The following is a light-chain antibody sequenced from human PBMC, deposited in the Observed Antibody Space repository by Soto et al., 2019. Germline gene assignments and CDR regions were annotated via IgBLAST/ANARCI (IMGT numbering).Light chain of an antibody. Sequence: ESVLTQSPATLSLSPGERATLSCRASPSVSNSLAWYQHKPGQAPRPLFYDASNRATGVPTRFSGSGSGTDFTLTISSLEPEDFAVYYCQQRNQWPPVTFGGGTRVEIK. CDR2: DAS. V-gene: IGKV3-11*01. CDR3: QQRNQWPPVT. J-gene: IGKJ4*01. CDR1: PSVSNS.